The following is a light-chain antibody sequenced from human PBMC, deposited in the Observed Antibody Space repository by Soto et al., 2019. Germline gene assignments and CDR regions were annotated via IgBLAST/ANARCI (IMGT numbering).Light chain of an antibody. CDR3: QSYDISMSGWV. J-gene: IGLJ3*02. Sequence: QSVLTQPPSVSGAPGQRVTISCTGSSSDIGAGYGVHWYQQLPGTAPKLLIYGNSNRPSGVPDRFSASKSGTSASLAITGVQDEDEADYYCQSYDISMSGWVFGGGTKLTVL. V-gene: IGLV1-40*01. CDR1: SSDIGAGYG. CDR2: GNS.